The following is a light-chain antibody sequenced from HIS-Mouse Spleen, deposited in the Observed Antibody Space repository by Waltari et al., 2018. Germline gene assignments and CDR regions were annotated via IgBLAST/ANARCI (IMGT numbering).Light chain of an antibody. CDR2: EVS. V-gene: IGLV2-14*01. J-gene: IGLJ3*02. CDR3: SSYTRSSSWV. CDR1: SSDVGGYNY. Sequence: QSALTQPASVSGSPGQSITISCTGTSSDVGGYNYVSWYQQHPGKAPKLMIYEVSNRPSGVSNRFSGSKSGNTASLTISGRQAEDEADYYCSSYTRSSSWVFGGGTKLTVL.